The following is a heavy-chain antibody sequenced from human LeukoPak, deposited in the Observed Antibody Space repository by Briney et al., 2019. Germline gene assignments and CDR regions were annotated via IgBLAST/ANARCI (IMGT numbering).Heavy chain of an antibody. CDR1: GGSVTFYY. D-gene: IGHD3-10*01. CDR2: VHSSGPT. J-gene: IGHJ2*01. CDR3: ARGRQHRGGYFDL. V-gene: IGHV4-59*02. Sequence: SETLSLTCDVSGGSVTFYYWNWLRQTPEKGLEWIGYVHSSGPTNYNPSLESRLTMSLDTTTNQFSLRLTSVATADTAVYYCARGRQHRGGYFDLWGRGTLVTVSS.